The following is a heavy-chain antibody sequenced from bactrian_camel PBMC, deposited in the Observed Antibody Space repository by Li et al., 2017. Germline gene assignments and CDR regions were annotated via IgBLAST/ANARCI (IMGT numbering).Heavy chain of an antibody. J-gene: IGHJ4*01. V-gene: IGHV3-3*01. CDR1: PWHITNYC. CDR3: AALSRVLGTKCGY. Sequence: QVQLVESGGGSVQAGGSLRLSCAPGPWHITNYCMGWFRQSPGKEREGLAAIYGGGATYIERTYYADSVKGRFTISEDRAKNTVYLQMDSLTTEDTAVYYCAALSRVLGTKCGYWGQGTQVTVS. CDR2: IYGGGATYIERT. D-gene: IGHD5*01.